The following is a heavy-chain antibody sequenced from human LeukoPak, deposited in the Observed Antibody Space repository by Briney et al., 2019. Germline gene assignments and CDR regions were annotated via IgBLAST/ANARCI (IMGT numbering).Heavy chain of an antibody. D-gene: IGHD2-15*01. CDR3: ARDREGSYCSGGSCYSGYFDY. CDR2: IYSSGST. V-gene: IGHV4-59*01. Sequence: SETLSLTCTVSGGSISGYYWTWIRQPPGKGLEWIGCIYSSGSTSYKPSLKSRITISVDTSKNQFSLNLSSVTAADTAVYYCARDREGSYCSGGSCYSGYFDYWGQGALVTVSS. J-gene: IGHJ4*02. CDR1: GGSISGYY.